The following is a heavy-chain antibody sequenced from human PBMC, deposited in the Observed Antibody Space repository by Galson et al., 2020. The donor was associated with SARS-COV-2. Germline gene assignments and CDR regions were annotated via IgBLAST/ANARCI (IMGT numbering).Heavy chain of an antibody. J-gene: IGHJ6*02. Sequence: GGSLRLSCAASGFTFSSYAMHWVRQAPGKGLEWVAVISYDGSNKYYADSVKGRFTISRDNSKNTLYLQMNSLRAEDTAVYYCARGGYCSSTSCYVHLYYYYYGMDVWGQGTTVTVSS. CDR2: ISYDGSNK. CDR3: ARGGYCSSTSCYVHLYYYYYGMDV. CDR1: GFTFSSYA. V-gene: IGHV3-30-3*01. D-gene: IGHD2-2*01.